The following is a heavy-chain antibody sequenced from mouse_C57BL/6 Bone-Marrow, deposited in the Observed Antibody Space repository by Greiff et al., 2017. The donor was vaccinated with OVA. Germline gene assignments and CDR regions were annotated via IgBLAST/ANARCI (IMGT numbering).Heavy chain of an antibody. CDR2: INSDGGST. V-gene: IGHV5-2*01. D-gene: IGHD3-3*01. CDR1: EYEFPSHD. CDR3: AGSGPHRAYWYFDV. Sequence: EVKLVESGGGLVQPGESLKLSCESNEYEFPSHDMSWVRKTPEKRLELVAAINSDGGSTYYPDTMEGRFLFSRDNTNHTLYLQMSSMRSEEAALYYCAGSGPHRAYWYFDVWGTGTTVTVSS. J-gene: IGHJ1*03.